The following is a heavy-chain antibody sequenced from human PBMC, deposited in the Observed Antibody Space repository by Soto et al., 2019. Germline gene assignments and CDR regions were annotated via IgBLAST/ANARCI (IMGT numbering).Heavy chain of an antibody. CDR3: ARDYELCAH. D-gene: IGHD3-10*02. CDR1: GSSFTSGSYY. J-gene: IGHJ4*02. Sequence: SATLSLTCSVSGSSFTSGSYYWSGGRQPPGKGLGWSGYVYYTGRTSYSPSRKSRVTISADTSKKQFSLIRTSVTAADTAVFYCARDYELCAHLGLGSRVTVS. V-gene: IGHV4-61*01. CDR2: VYYTGRT.